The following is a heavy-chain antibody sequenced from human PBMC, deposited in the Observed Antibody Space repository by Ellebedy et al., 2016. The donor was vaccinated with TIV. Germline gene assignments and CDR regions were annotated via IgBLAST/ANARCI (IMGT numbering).Heavy chain of an antibody. D-gene: IGHD6-13*01. V-gene: IGHV1-46*01. Sequence: ASVKVSCKASGYTFTGNYMHWVRQAPGQGLEWMGIINPSGGSTSYAQKFQGRVTITRDTSASTAYMELSSLRSEDTAVYYCATRTRYSSSLPYYYYGMDVWGQGTTVTVSS. J-gene: IGHJ6*02. CDR2: INPSGGST. CDR3: ATRTRYSSSLPYYYYGMDV. CDR1: GYTFTGNY.